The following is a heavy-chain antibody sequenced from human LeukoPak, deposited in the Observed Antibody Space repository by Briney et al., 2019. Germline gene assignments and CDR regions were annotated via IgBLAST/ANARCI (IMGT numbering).Heavy chain of an antibody. V-gene: IGHV1-58*01. D-gene: IGHD3-22*01. CDR2: IVVGSGNT. CDR1: GFTFTSSA. J-gene: IGHJ4*02. Sequence: ASVKVSCKASGFTFTSSAVQWVRQARGQRLEWIGWIVVGSGNTNYAQKLQERVTITRDMSTSTAYMELSSLGSEDTAVYYCAASPDYYDSSGYSYYFDYWGQGTLVTVSS. CDR3: AASPDYYDSSGYSYYFDY.